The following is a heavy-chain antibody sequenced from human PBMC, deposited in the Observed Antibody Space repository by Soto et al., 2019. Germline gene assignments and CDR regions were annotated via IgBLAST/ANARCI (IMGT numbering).Heavy chain of an antibody. D-gene: IGHD3-16*02. V-gene: IGHV4-30-2*01. CDR3: ARVKTATHAFDI. CDR1: GGSISSGGYS. CDR2: IYHSGST. J-gene: IGHJ3*02. Sequence: TSGTLSLTCAVSGGSISSGGYSWSWIRQPPGKGLEWIGYIYHSGSTYYNPSLKSRVTISVDRSKNQFSLKLSSVTAADTAVYYCARVKTATHAFDIWGQGTMVTVSS.